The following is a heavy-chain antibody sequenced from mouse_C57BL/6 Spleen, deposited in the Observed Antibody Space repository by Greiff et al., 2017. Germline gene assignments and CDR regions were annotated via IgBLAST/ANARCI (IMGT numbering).Heavy chain of an antibody. CDR2: IWSGGST. D-gene: IGHD2-4*01. CDR1: GFSLTSYG. CDR3: ARAYYDYDEVFAY. J-gene: IGHJ3*01. V-gene: IGHV2-2*01. Sequence: VQLQESGPGLVQPSQSLSITCTVSGFSLTSYGVHWVRQSPGKGLEWLGVIWSGGSTDYNAAFISRLSISKDNSKSQVFFKMNSLQADDTAIYYCARAYYDYDEVFAYWGQGTLVTVSA.